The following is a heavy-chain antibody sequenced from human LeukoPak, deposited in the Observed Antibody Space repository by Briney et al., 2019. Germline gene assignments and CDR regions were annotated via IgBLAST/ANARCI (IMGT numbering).Heavy chain of an antibody. CDR3: ARDVGSNNCEN. Sequence: ASVKVSCKASGYTFTGYDIHWVRQAPGQGLEWMGRINPNSGGTKYVQKFQGRVTMTRDTSITTAYMELSRLRSDDTAVYYCARDVGSNNCENWGQGTLVTVSS. CDR2: INPNSGGT. V-gene: IGHV1-2*06. J-gene: IGHJ4*02. D-gene: IGHD2-2*01. CDR1: GYTFTGYD.